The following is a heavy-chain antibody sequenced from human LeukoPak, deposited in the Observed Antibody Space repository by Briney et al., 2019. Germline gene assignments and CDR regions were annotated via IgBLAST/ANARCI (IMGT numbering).Heavy chain of an antibody. CDR3: ARGDLNSAGVFQH. CDR2: ISTYSRYT. V-gene: IGHV3-11*06. Sequence: GGSLRLSCEPAGFTLSDYYMSWIRQAPGKGLEWVSYISTYSRYTSYAESVTGRFTISRDNAKKSLHLQMNSLRAEDTAVYYCARGDLNSAGVFQHWGQGTLVTVSS. CDR1: GFTLSDYY. J-gene: IGHJ1*01. D-gene: IGHD2/OR15-2a*01.